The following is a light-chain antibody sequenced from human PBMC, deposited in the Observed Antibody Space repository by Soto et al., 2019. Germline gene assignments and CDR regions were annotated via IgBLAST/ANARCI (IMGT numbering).Light chain of an antibody. CDR3: QSYDSSLSGYV. CDR1: SSNIGAGYE. J-gene: IGLJ1*01. V-gene: IGLV1-40*01. CDR2: ENN. Sequence: QSVLTQPPSVSEAPGQRVTISCTGSSSNIGAGYEAHWYQQVPGTAPKLLIYENNNRPSGVPDRFSGSNSGTSAPLAITGLQAEDEAEYYCQSYDSSLSGYVFGTGTKLTVL.